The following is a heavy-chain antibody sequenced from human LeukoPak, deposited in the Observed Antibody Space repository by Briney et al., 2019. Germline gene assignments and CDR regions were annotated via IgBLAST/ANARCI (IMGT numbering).Heavy chain of an antibody. J-gene: IGHJ6*03. CDR2: ISSSGSTI. V-gene: IGHV3-11*04. CDR1: GFTFSDYY. CDR3: TRAPIQLWFPSTRGYYYYYMEV. Sequence: GGSLRLSCAASGFTFSDYYMSWIRQAPGKGLEWVSYISSSGSTIYYADSVKGRFTISRDNAKNSLYLQMNSLRAEDTAVYYCTRAPIQLWFPSTRGYYYYYMEVWGKGTTVTVSS. D-gene: IGHD5-18*01.